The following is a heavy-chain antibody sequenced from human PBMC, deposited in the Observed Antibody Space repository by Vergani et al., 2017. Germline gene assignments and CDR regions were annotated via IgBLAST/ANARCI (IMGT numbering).Heavy chain of an antibody. CDR2: INHSGST. Sequence: QVQLQESGPGLVKPSETLSLTCAVYGGSFSGYYWSWIRQPPGKGLEWIGEINHSGSTNYNPSLKSRVTISVDTSKNQLSLKLSSVTAADTAVYYCARFYGDYGYNWFDPWGQGTLVTVSS. J-gene: IGHJ5*02. V-gene: IGHV4-34*01. CDR3: ARFYGDYGYNWFDP. CDR1: GGSFSGYY. D-gene: IGHD4-17*01.